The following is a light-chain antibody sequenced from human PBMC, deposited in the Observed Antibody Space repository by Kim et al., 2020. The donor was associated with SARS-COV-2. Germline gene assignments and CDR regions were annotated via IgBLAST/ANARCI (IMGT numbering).Light chain of an antibody. J-gene: IGKJ4*01. CDR2: AAS. Sequence: DIQMTQPPSSLSESEGDRVAIACRASQSISTYLNWYQQKPGKAPKLLIYAASSLQSGVPSRFSGSGSGTDFTLTISSLQPEDFATYYCQQSHTAPLLTFGGGTKVDIK. CDR3: QQSHTAPLLT. CDR1: QSISTY. V-gene: IGKV1-39*01.